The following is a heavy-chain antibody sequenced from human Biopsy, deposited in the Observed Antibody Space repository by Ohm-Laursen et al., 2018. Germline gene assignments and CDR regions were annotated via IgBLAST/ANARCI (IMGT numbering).Heavy chain of an antibody. CDR1: GYIFTSFG. V-gene: IGHV1-18*01. CDR3: ARVREGGLLDY. Sequence: ASVKVSCNGSGYIFTSFGVSWVRQAPGHGLEWMGWVSTYNGNTEYEQKFQGRVTMTTDTSANIAYMELRSLRSDDTAVYFCARVREGGLLDYWGQGILVTVSS. J-gene: IGHJ4*02. D-gene: IGHD3-16*01. CDR2: VSTYNGNT.